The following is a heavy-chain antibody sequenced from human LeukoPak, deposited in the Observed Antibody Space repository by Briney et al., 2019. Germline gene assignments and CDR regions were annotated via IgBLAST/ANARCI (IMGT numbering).Heavy chain of an antibody. Sequence: GGSLRLSCAASGFTFSSYGMHWVRQAPGKGLEWVAVIWYDGSNKYYADSVKGRYTFSRDNSKNTLYLQMNSLRAEDTAVYYCAITVTTSYWGQGTLVTVSS. CDR2: IWYDGSNK. V-gene: IGHV3-33*01. J-gene: IGHJ4*02. D-gene: IGHD4-17*01. CDR3: AITVTTSY. CDR1: GFTFSSYG.